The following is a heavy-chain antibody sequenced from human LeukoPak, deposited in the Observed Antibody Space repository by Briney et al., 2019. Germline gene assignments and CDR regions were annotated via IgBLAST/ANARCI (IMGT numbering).Heavy chain of an antibody. CDR2: ISSSGSTI. J-gene: IGHJ6*02. Sequence: GGSLRLSCAASGFTFSSYEMNWVRQAPGKGLEWVSYISSSGSTIYYADSVKGRFTISRNNAKNTLYLQMNSLRAEDTAVYYCARGDYYDILTGYYYYYGMGVWGQGTTVTVSS. CDR3: ARGDYYDILTGYYYYYGMGV. D-gene: IGHD3-9*01. V-gene: IGHV3-48*03. CDR1: GFTFSSYE.